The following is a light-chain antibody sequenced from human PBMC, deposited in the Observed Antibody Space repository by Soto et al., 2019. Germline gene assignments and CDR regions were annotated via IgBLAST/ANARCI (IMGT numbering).Light chain of an antibody. CDR2: AAS. J-gene: IGKJ1*01. CDR3: QKSYSTPQK. V-gene: IGKV1-39*01. Sequence: DIQMTHSPSSLSASVLYMVTITCRSSQSISSYLNWYQQKPGKAPKLLIYAASSLQSGVPSRFSGSGSGTVFTLTISSLQPEDFATYYCQKSYSTPQKFGQGTKVDIK. CDR1: QSISSY.